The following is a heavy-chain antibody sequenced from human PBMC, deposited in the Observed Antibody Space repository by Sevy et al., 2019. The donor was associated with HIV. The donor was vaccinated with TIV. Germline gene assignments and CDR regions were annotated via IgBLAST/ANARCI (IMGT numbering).Heavy chain of an antibody. V-gene: IGHV3-33*01. CDR3: ARGPSLIVAGAAGYLDY. D-gene: IGHD2-21*01. Sequence: GGSLRLSCTASGFTFRSFGIHWVRQAPGKGLEWVALMRYDANNKYYAYSVKGRFTISRDSAKNTLYLQMNNLSAEDTAVYYRARGPSLIVAGAAGYLDYWGQGTLVTVSS. J-gene: IGHJ4*02. CDR2: MRYDANNK. CDR1: GFTFRSFG.